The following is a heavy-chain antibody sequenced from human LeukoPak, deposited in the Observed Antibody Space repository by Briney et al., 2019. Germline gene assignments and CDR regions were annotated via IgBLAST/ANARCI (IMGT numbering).Heavy chain of an antibody. Sequence: GRSLRLSCAASGFTFSSYAMHWVRQAPGKGLEWVAVISYDGSNKYYADSVKGRFTISRDNSKNTLYLQMNSLRAEDTAVYYCARDQVDYGDYYYYYGIDVWGQGTTVTVSS. CDR1: GFTFSSYA. V-gene: IGHV3-30-3*01. D-gene: IGHD4-17*01. CDR2: ISYDGSNK. CDR3: ARDQVDYGDYYYYYGIDV. J-gene: IGHJ6*02.